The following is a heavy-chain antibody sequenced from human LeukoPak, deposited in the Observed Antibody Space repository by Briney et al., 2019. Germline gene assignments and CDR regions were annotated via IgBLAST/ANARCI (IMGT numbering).Heavy chain of an antibody. J-gene: IGHJ6*02. V-gene: IGHV3-23*01. CDR2: ISGSGGST. Sequence: GGSLRLSCAASGFTFSSYAMSWVRQAPGKGLEWVSAISGSGGSTYYADSVKGRFTISRDNSKNPLYLQMNSLRAEDTAVYYCAKDPLSPEYYYYYYGMDVWGQGTTVTVSS. D-gene: IGHD1-14*01. CDR3: AKDPLSPEYYYYYYGMDV. CDR1: GFTFSSYA.